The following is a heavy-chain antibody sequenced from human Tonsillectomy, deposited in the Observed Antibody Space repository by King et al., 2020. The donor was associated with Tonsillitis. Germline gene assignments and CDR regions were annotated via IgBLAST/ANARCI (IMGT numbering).Heavy chain of an antibody. V-gene: IGHV4-30-4*01. J-gene: IGHJ4*02. Sequence: QLQESGPGLVKPSQTLSLTCTVSGDPITSGDFYWSWIRQPPGKGLEGIGYIFYSGSTYYNPSLKSRVNISIDTSKNQFSLKLSFVTAADTAVYYCARGFYYRNYYDSSGYDYWGQGTLVTVSS. CDR1: GDPITSGDFY. CDR3: ARGFYYRNYYDSSGYDY. CDR2: IFYSGST. D-gene: IGHD3-22*01.